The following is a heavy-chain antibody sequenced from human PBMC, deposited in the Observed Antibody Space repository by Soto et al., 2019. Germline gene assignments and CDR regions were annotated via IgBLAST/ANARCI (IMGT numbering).Heavy chain of an antibody. V-gene: IGHV5-51*03. CDR2: IYPVDSDT. D-gene: IGHD1-1*01. Sequence: EVQLVQSGAEVKKTGESLKISCKGSGYSFANYWIGWVRQMPGKGLEWMGIIYPVDSDTTYSPYFQGQVTITVDRSISYAYLQWSNLKATDNAMYYCARRDWYNTDAFDIWGQGTMVTVAS. CDR3: ARRDWYNTDAFDI. J-gene: IGHJ3*02. CDR1: GYSFANYW.